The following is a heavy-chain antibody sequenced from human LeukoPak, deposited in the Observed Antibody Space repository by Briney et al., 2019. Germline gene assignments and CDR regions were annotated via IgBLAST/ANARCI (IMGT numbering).Heavy chain of an antibody. Sequence: SETLSLTCTVSSDSFNNYYWSWLRQPPGKGLESIGYIYYTGSTQYNPSLKNRVSISVDTSKHQFSLNLSSVTAADTAVYYCARVPRGSPAAYDFSNYGMDVWGQGTTVTVSS. J-gene: IGHJ6*02. CDR1: SDSFNNYY. V-gene: IGHV4-59*01. CDR2: IYYTGST. CDR3: ARVPRGSPAAYDFSNYGMDV. D-gene: IGHD3-3*01.